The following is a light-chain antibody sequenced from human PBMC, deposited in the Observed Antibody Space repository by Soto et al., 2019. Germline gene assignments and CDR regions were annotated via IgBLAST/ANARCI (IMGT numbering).Light chain of an antibody. J-gene: IGLJ1*01. CDR3: TSYTITSPYV. V-gene: IGLV2-14*01. CDR2: EAT. Sequence: QSVLTQPASMSGSPGQSITISCTGTSSDIGRYNFVSWYQHHPGKAPKLIIYEATKRPSGVSYRFSGSKSGNTASLTISGLQAEDEADYYCTSYTITSPYVFGTGTSSPS. CDR1: SSDIGRYNF.